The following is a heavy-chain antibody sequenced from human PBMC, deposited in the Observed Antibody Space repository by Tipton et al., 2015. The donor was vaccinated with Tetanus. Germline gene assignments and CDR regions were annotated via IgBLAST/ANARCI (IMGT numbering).Heavy chain of an antibody. D-gene: IGHD3-9*01. J-gene: IGHJ6*02. CDR3: AKFLVVITQGYYHTMDV. CDR2: ISPTGDET. CDR1: GFTFSSDA. V-gene: IGHV3-23*01. Sequence: SLRLSCAASGFTFSSDAMTWVRQAPGKGLEWVSAISPTGDETYYADSAKGRFTISRDNSKNTLILQMNSLRAEDTAVYFCAKFLVVITQGYYHTMDVWGQGTTVTVSS.